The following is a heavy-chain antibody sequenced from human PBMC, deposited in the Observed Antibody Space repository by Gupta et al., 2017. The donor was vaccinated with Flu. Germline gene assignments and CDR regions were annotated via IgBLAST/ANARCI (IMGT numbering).Heavy chain of an antibody. CDR3: TNSIGQQPEDV. J-gene: IGHJ4*01. V-gene: IGHV3-15*01. Sequence: EVQLVESGGGLVKPGGSLRLSWSGPGLIFSEAWRSGVGQAPGEGLEWLGRIKSLSDGGKTHYAAPVKGRFTISRHDSRNTVYLQMNSLEIEDTAVYWCTNSIGQQPEDVWGHGTLVTVSA. D-gene: IGHD6-13*01. CDR2: IKSLSDGGKT. CDR1: GLIFSEAW.